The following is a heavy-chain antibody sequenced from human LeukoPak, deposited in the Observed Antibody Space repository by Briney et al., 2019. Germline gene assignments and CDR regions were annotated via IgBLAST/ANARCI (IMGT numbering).Heavy chain of an antibody. CDR2: INAGNGHT. V-gene: IGHV1-3*01. CDR3: ARGIWSRTVSSYYFDY. CDR1: GFTFTNYA. D-gene: IGHD3-3*01. Sequence: ASVQVSCKASGFTFTNYAMQWVRQAPGQRLEWMGWINAGNGHTRYSQRFQGRVTITRDTSATTVYMEVTSLRSEDTAVYYCARGIWSRTVSSYYFDYWGQGTLVTVSS. J-gene: IGHJ4*02.